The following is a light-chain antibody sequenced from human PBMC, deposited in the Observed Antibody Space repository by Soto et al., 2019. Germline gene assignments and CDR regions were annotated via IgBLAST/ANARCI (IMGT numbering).Light chain of an antibody. CDR1: QTVRNNY. CDR3: QQYEKSPLT. Sequence: EFVFTPSPVTLSFSPGERATLSCRASQTVRNNYLAWYQQKPGQAPRLLIYGASSRATGIPARFSGSGSGTDFTLTISRLESEDFAVYHCQQYEKSPLTFGGGTKVDIK. J-gene: IGKJ4*01. V-gene: IGKV3-20*01. CDR2: GAS.